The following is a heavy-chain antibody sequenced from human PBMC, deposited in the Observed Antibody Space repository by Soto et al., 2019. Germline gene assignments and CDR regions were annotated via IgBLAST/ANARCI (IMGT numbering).Heavy chain of an antibody. CDR1: GYTFTSYA. Sequence: QVQLVQSGAEVKKPGASVKVSCKASGYTFTSYAISWVRQAPGQGLEWMGWISAYNGNTNYAQKLQXXXTXXTDTSTSTAYIELRSLRSDDTAVYYCARDAPPADYWGQGTLVTVSS. CDR2: ISAYNGNT. V-gene: IGHV1-18*01. J-gene: IGHJ4*02. CDR3: ARDAPPADY.